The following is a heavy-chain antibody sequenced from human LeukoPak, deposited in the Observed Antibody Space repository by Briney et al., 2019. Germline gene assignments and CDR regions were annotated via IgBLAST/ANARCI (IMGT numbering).Heavy chain of an antibody. D-gene: IGHD6-19*01. CDR2: MNPNSGNT. CDR3: ARGSSIAVAGDY. CDR1: GYTFTSYD. Sequence: ASVKVSCKASGYTFTSYDINWVRQATGQGLEWMGWMNPNSGNTGYAQKFQGRVTMTRNTYISTAYMELSSLRAEDTAVYYCARGSSIAVAGDYWGQGTLVTVSS. J-gene: IGHJ4*02. V-gene: IGHV1-8*01.